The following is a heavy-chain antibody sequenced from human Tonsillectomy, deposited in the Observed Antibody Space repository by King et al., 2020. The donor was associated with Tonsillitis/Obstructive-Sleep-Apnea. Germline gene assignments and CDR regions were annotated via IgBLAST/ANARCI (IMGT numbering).Heavy chain of an antibody. V-gene: IGHV7-4-1*02. J-gene: IGHJ6*03. CDR3: ARDPIVVVPAAIDYYYYMDV. Sequence: QVQLVQSGSELKKPGASVKVSCKASGYTFTTYVMNWVRQAPGQGLEWMGWINTNTGNPTYAQGFTGRFVFSVDTSVSTASLQISSLKAEDTAVYYCARDPIVVVPAAIDYYYYMDVWGKGTTVTVSS. D-gene: IGHD2-2*02. CDR2: INTNTGNP. CDR1: GYTFTTYV.